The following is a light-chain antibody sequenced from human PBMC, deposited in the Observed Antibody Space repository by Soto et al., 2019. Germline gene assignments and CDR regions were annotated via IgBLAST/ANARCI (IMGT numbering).Light chain of an antibody. V-gene: IGKV3-20*01. CDR1: QSVSSSY. CDR2: GAS. CDR3: QQYGSSLLT. J-gene: IGKJ4*01. Sequence: EIVLTQSPGTLSLSPGERATLSCRASQSVSSSYLAWYQQKPGQAPRLLIYGASSRATGIPDRFSGSGCGADLAVAVSRLEPEDFAVYSCQQYGSSLLTVGGGPKVDIK.